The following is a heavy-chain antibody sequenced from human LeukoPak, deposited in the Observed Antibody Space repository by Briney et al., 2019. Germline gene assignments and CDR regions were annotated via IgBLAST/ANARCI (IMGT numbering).Heavy chain of an antibody. J-gene: IGHJ4*02. D-gene: IGHD3-22*01. V-gene: IGHV1-18*01. CDR1: GYTFTSYG. Sequence: ASVKVSCKASGYTFTSYGISWVRQAPGQGLEWMGWIGAYNGNTNYAQKLQGRVTMTTDTSTSTAYMELRSLRSDDTAVYYCARDPRMNYYDSSGYYSYWGQGTLVTVSS. CDR2: IGAYNGNT. CDR3: ARDPRMNYYDSSGYYSY.